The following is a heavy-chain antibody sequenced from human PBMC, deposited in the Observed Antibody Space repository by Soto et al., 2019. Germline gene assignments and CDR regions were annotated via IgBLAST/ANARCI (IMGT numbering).Heavy chain of an antibody. D-gene: IGHD6-13*01. CDR3: ARVGGQQLVRLFDY. Sequence: PSETLSLTCTVSGGSISSGGYYWSWIRQHPGKGLEWIGYIYYSGSTYYNPSLKSRVTISVDTSKNQFSLKLSSVTAADTAVYYCARVGGQQLVRLFDYWGQGTLVTVSS. CDR1: GGSISSGGYY. CDR2: IYYSGST. J-gene: IGHJ4*02. V-gene: IGHV4-31*03.